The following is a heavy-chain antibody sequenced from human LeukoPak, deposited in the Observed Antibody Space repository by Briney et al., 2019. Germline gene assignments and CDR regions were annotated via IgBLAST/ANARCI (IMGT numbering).Heavy chain of an antibody. CDR3: ARVDCGGDCYAHNWFDP. J-gene: IGHJ5*02. CDR2: IYYSGST. V-gene: IGHV4-39*07. Sequence: SETLSLTCTVSGGSISSSSYYWGWIRQPPGKGLEWIGSIYYSGSTYYNPSLKSRVTTSVDTSKNQFSLKLSSVTAADTAVYYCARVDCGGDCYAHNWFDPWGQGTLVTVSS. CDR1: GGSISSSSYY. D-gene: IGHD2-21*02.